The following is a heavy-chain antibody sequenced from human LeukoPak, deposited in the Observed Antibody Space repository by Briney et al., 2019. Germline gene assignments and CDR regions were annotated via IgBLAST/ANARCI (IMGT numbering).Heavy chain of an antibody. D-gene: IGHD6-13*01. V-gene: IGHV4-59*01. J-gene: IGHJ5*02. CDR3: ARASYSSSWYEGLNWFDP. Sequence: SETLSLTCTVSGGSISGYYWTWIRQPPGKGLEWIGSVYDSGSTNYNPSLKSRVTISVDTSKNQFSLKLSSVTTADTAVYYCARASYSSSWYEGLNWFDPWGQGTLVTVSS. CDR1: GGSISGYY. CDR2: VYDSGST.